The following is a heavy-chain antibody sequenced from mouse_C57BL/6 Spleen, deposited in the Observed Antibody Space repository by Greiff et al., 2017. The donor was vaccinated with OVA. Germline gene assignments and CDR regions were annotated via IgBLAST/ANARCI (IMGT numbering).Heavy chain of an antibody. CDR1: GYTFTSYW. D-gene: IGHD2-5*01. CDR2: IDPSDSET. Sequence: QVQLQQPGAELVRPGSSVKLSCKASGYTFTSYWMHWVKQRPIQGLEWIGNIDPSDSETHYNQKFKDKATLTVDKSSSTAYMQLSSLTSEDSAVYYCARYSNYGGKEAMDDWGKGTSVTVSS. V-gene: IGHV1-52*01. CDR3: ARYSNYGGKEAMDD. J-gene: IGHJ4*01.